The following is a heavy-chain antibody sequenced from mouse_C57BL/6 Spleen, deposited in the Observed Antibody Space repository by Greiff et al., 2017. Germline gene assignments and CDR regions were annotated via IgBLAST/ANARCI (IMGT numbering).Heavy chain of an antibody. Sequence: VQVVESGPGLVAPSQSLSFTCTVSGFSLTSYAISWVRQPPGKGLEWLGVIWTGGGTNYNSALTSRLSISKDNSNSKVFLKMNSLQTDDTARYYCAREYGYYGSRDRYFDVWGTGTTVTVSS. D-gene: IGHD1-1*01. V-gene: IGHV2-9-1*01. CDR2: IWTGGGT. J-gene: IGHJ1*03. CDR3: AREYGYYGSRDRYFDV. CDR1: GFSLTSYA.